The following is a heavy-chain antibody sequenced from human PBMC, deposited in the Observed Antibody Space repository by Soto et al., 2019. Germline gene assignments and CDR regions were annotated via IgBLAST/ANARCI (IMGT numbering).Heavy chain of an antibody. D-gene: IGHD1-7*01. CDR2: ISYSGST. CDR1: GGSISSSSYY. V-gene: IGHV4-39*01. CDR3: ARRNYPYYFHY. J-gene: IGHJ4*02. Sequence: QLQPRDSGPGLVKPSETLSLTCTVSGGSISSSSYYWGWVRQPPGKGLEWIGTISYSGSTYYNPSLKSRVTLSLDTSKNQFSLKLSSVTAADTAMYFCARRNYPYYFHYWGQGTLVTVSS.